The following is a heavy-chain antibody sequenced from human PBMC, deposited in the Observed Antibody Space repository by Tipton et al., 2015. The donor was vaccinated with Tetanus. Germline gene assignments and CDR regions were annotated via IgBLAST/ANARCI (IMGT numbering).Heavy chain of an antibody. J-gene: IGHJ5*02. Sequence: TLSLTCAVYGGSSSGFYWSWIRQTPGKGLEWIGEINHRGGTSYNPSLKSRATISVDTSKNQFSLNQTSATAADTAMDYCAILQTHWLAPRGATWGQGIPVPVSS. CDR2: INHRGGT. CDR1: GGSSSGFY. D-gene: IGHD6-19*01. V-gene: IGHV4-34*01. CDR3: AILQTHWLAPRGAT.